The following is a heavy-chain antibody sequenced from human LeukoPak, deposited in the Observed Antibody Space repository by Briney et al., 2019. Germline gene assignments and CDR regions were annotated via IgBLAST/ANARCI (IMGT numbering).Heavy chain of an antibody. CDR3: AKDGGPGPTAVDY. Sequence: GGSLRLSCAASGFTVSSNYMSWVRQAPGKGLEWVSVIYSGGNIYYADSVKGRFTISRDNSKNTLYLQMNSLRAEDTAVYYCAKDGGPGPTAVDYWGQGTLVTVSS. CDR1: GFTVSSNY. D-gene: IGHD3-16*01. CDR2: IYSGGNI. J-gene: IGHJ4*02. V-gene: IGHV3-53*01.